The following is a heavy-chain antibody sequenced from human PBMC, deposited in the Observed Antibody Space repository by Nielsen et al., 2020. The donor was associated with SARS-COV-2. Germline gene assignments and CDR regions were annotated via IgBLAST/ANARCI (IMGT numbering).Heavy chain of an antibody. V-gene: IGHV4-34*01. CDR1: GGSFSGYY. Sequence: SETLSLTCAVYGGSFSGYYWSWIRQPPGKGLEWIGEINHSGSTNYNPSLKSRVTISVDTSKNQFSLKLSSVTAADTAVYYCARAYIDILTGYYFDYWGQGTLVTVSS. CDR3: ARAYIDILTGYYFDY. D-gene: IGHD3-9*01. J-gene: IGHJ4*02. CDR2: INHSGST.